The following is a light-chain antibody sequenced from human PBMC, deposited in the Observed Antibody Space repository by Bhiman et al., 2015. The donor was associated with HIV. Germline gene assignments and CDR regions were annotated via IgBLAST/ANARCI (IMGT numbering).Light chain of an antibody. CDR1: SSDVGGYNY. CDR2: DVS. J-gene: IGLJ1*01. CDR3: GTWDRSLSVV. V-gene: IGLV2-14*03. Sequence: QSALTQPASVSGSPGQSITISCTGTSSDVGGYNYVSWFQQHPGKAPKLMIYDVSNRPSGVSNRFSGSKSGTSATLGITGLQTGDEADYYCGTWDRSLSVVFGTGTKVTV.